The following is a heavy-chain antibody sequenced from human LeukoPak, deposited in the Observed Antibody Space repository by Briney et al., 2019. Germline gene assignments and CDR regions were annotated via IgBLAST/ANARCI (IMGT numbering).Heavy chain of an antibody. CDR3: AKAEDYGDYPNWFDP. V-gene: IGHV3-23*01. CDR1: GFTFSSYA. J-gene: IGHJ5*02. CDR2: ISGSGGGT. D-gene: IGHD4-17*01. Sequence: GGSLRLSCAASGFTFSSYAMSWVRQAPGKGLEWVSAISGSGGGTYYADSVKGRFTISRDNSKNTLYLQMNSLRAEDTAVYYCAKAEDYGDYPNWFDPWGQGTLVTVSS.